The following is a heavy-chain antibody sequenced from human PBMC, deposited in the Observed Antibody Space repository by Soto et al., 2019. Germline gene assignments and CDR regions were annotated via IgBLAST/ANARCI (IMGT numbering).Heavy chain of an antibody. CDR1: GYTFSTSG. CDR3: AREGPRPYYYYGMDV. J-gene: IGHJ6*02. V-gene: IGHV1-18*01. CDR2: ISTYNGDA. Sequence: QAQLEQSGAEVKKPGASVKVSCKSSGYTFSTSGIRWVRQAPGQGLEWMGWISTYNGDANYAQRLQGRGTMTTDTSTSTTCMELRSLISDDTALYYCAREGPRPYYYYGMDVWGQGTTVTVSS. D-gene: IGHD6-6*01.